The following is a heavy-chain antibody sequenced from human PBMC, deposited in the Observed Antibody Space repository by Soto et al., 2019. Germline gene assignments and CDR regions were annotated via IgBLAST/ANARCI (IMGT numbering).Heavy chain of an antibody. D-gene: IGHD1-26*01. V-gene: IGHV4-4*02. CDR1: GGSISSSNW. Sequence: GTLSLTCAVSGGSISSSNWWSWVRQPPGKGLEWIGEIYHSGSTNYNPSLKSRVTISVDKSKNQFSLKLSSVTAADTAVYYCTARSVPRGSYQRDYWGQGTLVTVSS. J-gene: IGHJ4*02. CDR2: IYHSGST. CDR3: TARSVPRGSYQRDY.